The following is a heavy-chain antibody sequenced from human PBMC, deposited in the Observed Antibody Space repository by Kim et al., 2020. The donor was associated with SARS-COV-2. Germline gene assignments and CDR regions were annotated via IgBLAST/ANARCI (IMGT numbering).Heavy chain of an antibody. V-gene: IGHV1-69*13. CDR2: IIPIFGTA. CDR3: ARPSPGRYVFYDYFDY. CDR1: GGTFSSYA. D-gene: IGHD5-12*01. J-gene: IGHJ4*02. Sequence: SVKVSCKASGGTFSSYAISWVRQAPGQGLEWMGGIIPIFGTANYAQKFQGRVTITADESTSTAYMELSSLRSEDTAVYYCARPSPGRYVFYDYFDYWGQGNLVTVSS.